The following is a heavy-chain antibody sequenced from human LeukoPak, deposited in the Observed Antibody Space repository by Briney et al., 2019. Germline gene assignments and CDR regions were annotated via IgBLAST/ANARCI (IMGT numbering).Heavy chain of an antibody. D-gene: IGHD6-6*01. CDR2: IYYSGST. J-gene: IGHJ4*02. Sequence: SETLSHTCTVSGGSISSYYWSWIRQPPGKGLQWIGYIYYSGSTNYNPSLKSRVTISVDTSKNQSSLKLSSVTAADTAVYYCARMRKQLVRFDHWGQGTLVTVSS. CDR1: GGSISSYY. CDR3: ARMRKQLVRFDH. V-gene: IGHV4-59*01.